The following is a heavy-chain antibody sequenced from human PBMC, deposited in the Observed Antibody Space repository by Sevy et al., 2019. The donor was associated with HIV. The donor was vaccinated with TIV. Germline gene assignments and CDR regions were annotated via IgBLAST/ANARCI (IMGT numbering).Heavy chain of an antibody. CDR2: IDQDRSQK. CDR1: GFTFSDYF. V-gene: IGHV3-7*01. CDR3: ARELWPGDY. D-gene: IGHD2-21*01. Sequence: GGSLRLSCAASGFTFSDYFMGWVRQAPGKGLEWVANIDQDRSQKNYVDSVKGRFTISRDNAKNSLYLQMNRLRVDDTAVYYCARELWPGDYWGQGTLVTVSS. J-gene: IGHJ4*02.